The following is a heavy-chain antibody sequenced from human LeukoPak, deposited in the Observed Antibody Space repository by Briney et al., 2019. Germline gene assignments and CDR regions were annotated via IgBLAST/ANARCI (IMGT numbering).Heavy chain of an antibody. D-gene: IGHD3-16*01. Sequence: SETLSLTCTVSGGPISSYYWSWIRQPPGKGLEWIGYIYYSGSTNYNPSLKSRLTISVDTSKNQFSLKLSSVTAADTAVYYCARETSQKGAHYMDVWGKGTTVTISS. CDR1: GGPISSYY. CDR2: IYYSGST. J-gene: IGHJ6*03. V-gene: IGHV4-59*01. CDR3: ARETSQKGAHYMDV.